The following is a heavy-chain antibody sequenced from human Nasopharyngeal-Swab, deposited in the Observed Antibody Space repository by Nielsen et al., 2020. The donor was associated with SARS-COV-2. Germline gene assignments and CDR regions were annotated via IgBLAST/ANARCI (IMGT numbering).Heavy chain of an antibody. CDR3: ARDVYGSGSQAPDYYYYYMDV. J-gene: IGHJ6*03. CDR1: GFTFSSYE. D-gene: IGHD3-10*01. Sequence: GAALKMSCAASGFTFSSYEMNWVRQAPGKGLAWVSYISSSGSTIYYADSVKGRFTISRDNANNSLYLQMNSLRAEDTAVYYCARDVYGSGSQAPDYYYYYMDVWGKGTTVTVSS. V-gene: IGHV3-48*03. CDR2: ISSSGSTI.